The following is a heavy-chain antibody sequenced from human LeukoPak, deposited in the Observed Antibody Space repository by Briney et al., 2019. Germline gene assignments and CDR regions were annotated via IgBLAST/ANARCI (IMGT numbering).Heavy chain of an antibody. CDR2: IYYSGST. D-gene: IGHD2-8*01. CDR1: GGSISSYY. J-gene: IGHJ6*03. V-gene: IGHV4-59*01. CDR3: ARGRSPSGVATSYYMDV. Sequence: SSETLSLTCTVSGGSISSYYWSWIRQPPGKGLEWIGYIYYSGSTNYNPSLKSRVTISVDTSKNQFSLKLSSVTAADTAVYYCARGRSPSGVATSYYMDVWGKGTTVAVSS.